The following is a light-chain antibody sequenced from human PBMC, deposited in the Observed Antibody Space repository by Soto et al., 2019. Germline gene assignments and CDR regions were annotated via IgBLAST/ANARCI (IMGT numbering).Light chain of an antibody. Sequence: QSALTQPASVSGSPGQSITISCTGTSSDVGAYNYVSWYQQHPGKAPKHMIYDVSNRPSGVSNRFSGSKSVNTASLTISGLQAEDEADYYCSSYTSSSTVIFGGGTKLTVL. V-gene: IGLV2-14*03. CDR1: SSDVGAYNY. J-gene: IGLJ2*01. CDR2: DVS. CDR3: SSYTSSSTVI.